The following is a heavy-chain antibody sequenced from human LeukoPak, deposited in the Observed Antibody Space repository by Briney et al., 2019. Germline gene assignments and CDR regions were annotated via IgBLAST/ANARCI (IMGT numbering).Heavy chain of an antibody. J-gene: IGHJ4*02. D-gene: IGHD1-1*01. Sequence: GGSLRLSCAASGFTFTTYGLHWVRQAPGKGLEWVAAIASNGGSEYYADSVKGRFTISRDNSKNTLFLQMNSLRPDDTAVYYCATQCGGNCRDDYWGQGTLVTVSS. CDR3: ATQCGGNCRDDY. CDR1: GFTFTTYG. V-gene: IGHV3-30*03. CDR2: IASNGGSE.